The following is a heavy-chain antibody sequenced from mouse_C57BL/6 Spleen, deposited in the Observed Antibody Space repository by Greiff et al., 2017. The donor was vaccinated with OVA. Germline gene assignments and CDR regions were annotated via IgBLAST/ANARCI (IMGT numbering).Heavy chain of an antibody. CDR2: INPNNGGT. CDR1: GYTFTDYY. J-gene: IGHJ2*01. V-gene: IGHV1-26*01. CDR3: ARPYSSYFDY. Sequence: EVQLQQSGPELVKPGASVKISCKASGYTFTDYYMNWVKQSHGKSLEWIGDINPNNGGTSYNQKFKGKATLTVDKSSSTAYMELRSLTSEDSAVYYCARPYSSYFDYWGQGTTLTVSS. D-gene: IGHD2-10*01.